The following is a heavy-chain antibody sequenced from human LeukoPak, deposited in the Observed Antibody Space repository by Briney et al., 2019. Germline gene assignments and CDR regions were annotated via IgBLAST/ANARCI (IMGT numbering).Heavy chain of an antibody. D-gene: IGHD3-22*01. J-gene: IGHJ5*02. CDR3: ARDFTYYYDSSGYYHPLDP. CDR1: GGTFSSYA. V-gene: IGHV1-69*04. Sequence: ASVKVSCKASGGTFSSYAISWVRQAPGQGLEWMGRIIAILGIANYAQKFQGRVTITADKSTSTAYMELSSLRSEDTAAYYCARDFTYYYDSSGYYHPLDPWGQGTLVTVSS. CDR2: IIAILGIA.